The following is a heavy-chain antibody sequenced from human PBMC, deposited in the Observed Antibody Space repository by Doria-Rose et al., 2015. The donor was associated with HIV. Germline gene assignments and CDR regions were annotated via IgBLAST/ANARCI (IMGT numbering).Heavy chain of an antibody. CDR2: CYSGGST. CDR1: GFTVSSNY. CDR3: ARLDGFFDY. V-gene: IGHV3-53*01. J-gene: IGHJ4*02. Sequence: VQLVQSGGGLTQPGGSLRLSCAASGFTVSSNYMMWVRQAPAKGLECVSVCYSGGSTYYAGSVMGRFTVSRDNSKNTLYLQMNSLRAEDTAVYYCARLDGFFDYWGQGTLVTVSS.